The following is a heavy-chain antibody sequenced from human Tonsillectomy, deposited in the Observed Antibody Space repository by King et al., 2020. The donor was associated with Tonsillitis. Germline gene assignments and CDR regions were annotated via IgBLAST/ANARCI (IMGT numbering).Heavy chain of an antibody. CDR3: ARDLGWGSGWMPHWYFDL. V-gene: IGHV4-59*01. CDR2: IYYSGST. CDR1: GGSISSYY. J-gene: IGHJ2*01. D-gene: IGHD6-19*01. Sequence: VQLQESGPGLVKPSETLSLTCTVSGGSISSYYWSWIRQPPGKGLEWIGYIYYSGSTNYNPSLKSRVTISVDTSKNQFSLKLSSVTAADTAVYYCARDLGWGSGWMPHWYFDLWGRGTLVTVSS.